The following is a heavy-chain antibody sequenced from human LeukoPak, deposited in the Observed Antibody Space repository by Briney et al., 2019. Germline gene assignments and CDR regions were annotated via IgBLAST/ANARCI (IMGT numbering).Heavy chain of an antibody. CDR2: ISGSGGST. V-gene: IGHV3-23*01. J-gene: IGHJ4*02. D-gene: IGHD4-17*01. Sequence: PGGSLRLSCAASGFTFSSYAMSWVRQAPGKGLEWVSAISGSGGSTYYADSVEGRFTISRDNSKNTLYLQMNSLRAEDTAVYYCAKGGYGDLSIDYWGQGTLVTVSS. CDR3: AKGGYGDLSIDY. CDR1: GFTFSSYA.